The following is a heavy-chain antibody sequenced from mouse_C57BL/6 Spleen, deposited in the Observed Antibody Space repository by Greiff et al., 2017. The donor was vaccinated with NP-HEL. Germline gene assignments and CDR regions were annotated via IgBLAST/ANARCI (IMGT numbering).Heavy chain of an antibody. J-gene: IGHJ2*01. V-gene: IGHV1-15*01. CDR2: IDPETGGT. CDR1: GYTFTDYE. D-gene: IGHD1-1*01. CDR3: TRDYYYGSSYSFDY. Sequence: QVHVKQSGAELVRPGASVTLSCKASGYTFTDYEMHWVKQTPVHGLEWIGAIDPETGGTAYNQKFKGKAILTADKSYSTAYMELRSLTSEDSAVYYCTRDYYYGSSYSFDYWGQGTTLTVSS.